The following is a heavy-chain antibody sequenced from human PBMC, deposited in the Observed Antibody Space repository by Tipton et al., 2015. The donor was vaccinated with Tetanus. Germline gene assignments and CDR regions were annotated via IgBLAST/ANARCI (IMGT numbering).Heavy chain of an antibody. J-gene: IGHJ6*02. D-gene: IGHD1-26*01. CDR3: ARDFRERRGTYFPYYYAMDV. Sequence: TLSLTCTVSGGSLSTFYWNWIRQPAGKGLEWIGRIYSSGSTNYNPSLKSRVTMSIDTSKNQFSRGLTSVTAADTAVYYCARDFRERRGTYFPYYYAMDVWGQGTTVTVSS. V-gene: IGHV4-4*07. CDR2: IYSSGST. CDR1: GGSLSTFY.